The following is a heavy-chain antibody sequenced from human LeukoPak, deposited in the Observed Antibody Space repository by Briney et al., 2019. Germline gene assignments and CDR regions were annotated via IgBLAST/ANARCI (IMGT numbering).Heavy chain of an antibody. V-gene: IGHV3-9*01. CDR3: AKVSGGSSRSDYYFDY. Sequence: GGSLRLSCAASGFTFDDYAMHWVRQPPGKGLEWVSGISWNSGSIGYADSVKGRFTISRDNAKNSLYLQMNSLRAEDTALYYCAKVSGGSSRSDYYFDYWGQGTLVTVSS. CDR2: ISWNSGSI. D-gene: IGHD2-15*01. CDR1: GFTFDDYA. J-gene: IGHJ4*02.